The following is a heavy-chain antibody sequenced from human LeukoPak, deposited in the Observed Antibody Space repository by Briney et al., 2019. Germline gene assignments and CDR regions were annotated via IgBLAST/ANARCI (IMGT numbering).Heavy chain of an antibody. Sequence: SETLSLTCTVSGGSISSRPYYWGWIRQPPGKGLEWLGSFDYSGSTYYNPSLQSRVTISVDTSKNQFSLKLNSVTAADTAVYYCASFYCSGGSCYQYFSYYYMDVWGKGTTVTISS. J-gene: IGHJ6*03. D-gene: IGHD2-15*01. CDR2: FDYSGST. V-gene: IGHV4-39*01. CDR1: GGSISSRPYY. CDR3: ASFYCSGGSCYQYFSYYYMDV.